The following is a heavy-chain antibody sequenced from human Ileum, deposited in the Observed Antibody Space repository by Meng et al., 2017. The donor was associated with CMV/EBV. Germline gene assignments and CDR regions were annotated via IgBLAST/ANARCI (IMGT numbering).Heavy chain of an antibody. Sequence: SETLSLTCAVFGGSLTGSYWSWIRQSPGKGLEWIGEISHTGSTNYNPSLRSRVLLSVGTSTNQISLKLTSLTDADAAVYDRARGVADRETTTYFDYWGQGTLVTVSS. V-gene: IGHV4-34*01. CDR1: GGSLTGSY. CDR3: ARGVADRETTTYFDY. D-gene: IGHD6-19*01. CDR2: ISHTGST. J-gene: IGHJ4*02.